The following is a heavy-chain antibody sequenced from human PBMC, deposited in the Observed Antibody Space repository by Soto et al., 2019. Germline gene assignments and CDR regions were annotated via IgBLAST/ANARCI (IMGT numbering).Heavy chain of an antibody. D-gene: IGHD6-19*01. CDR3: ARDHINGWKFDS. Sequence: PGVSLRLSCAASGFTFSNYWMRWVRQAPGNGLEWVANIKQDGSENYYVDSVKGRFTTPRDNTKNSFYLQMNSLRAKDTAVYYCARDHINGWKFDSWGRGTLVTVSS. J-gene: IGHJ4*02. CDR2: IKQDGSEN. V-gene: IGHV3-7*01. CDR1: GFTFSNYW.